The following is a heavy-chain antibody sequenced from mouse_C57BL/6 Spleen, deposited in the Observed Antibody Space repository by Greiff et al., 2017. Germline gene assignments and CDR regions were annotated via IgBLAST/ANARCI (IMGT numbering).Heavy chain of an antibody. V-gene: IGHV6-3*01. D-gene: IGHD2-2*01. CDR2: IRLKSDNYAT. CDR1: GFTFSNYW. J-gene: IGHJ1*03. CDR3: TIYYGYDAGYWYFDV. Sequence: EVQGVESGGGLVQPGGSMKLSCVASGFTFSNYWMNWVRQSPEKGLEWVAQIRLKSDNYATHYAESVKGRFTISRDDSKSSVYLQTNNLRAEDTGMYSCTIYYGYDAGYWYFDVWGTGTTVTVSS.